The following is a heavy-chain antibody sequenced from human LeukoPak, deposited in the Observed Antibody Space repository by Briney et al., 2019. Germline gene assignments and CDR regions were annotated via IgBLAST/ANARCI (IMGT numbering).Heavy chain of an antibody. CDR1: GFTFSSYE. CDR2: ISSSGSTI. CDR3: ARITYYYGSGTEHDAFDI. Sequence: HPGGSLRLSCAASGFTFSSYEMNWVRQAPGKGLEWVSYISSSGSTIYYADSVKGRFTISRDNAKNSLYLQMNSLRAEDTAVYYCARITYYYGSGTEHDAFDIWGQGTMVTVSS. J-gene: IGHJ3*02. V-gene: IGHV3-48*03. D-gene: IGHD3-10*01.